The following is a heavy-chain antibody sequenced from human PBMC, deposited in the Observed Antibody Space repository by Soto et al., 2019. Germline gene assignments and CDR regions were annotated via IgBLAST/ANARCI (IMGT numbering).Heavy chain of an antibody. V-gene: IGHV3-23*01. CDR2: ISGSGGST. J-gene: IGHJ4*02. D-gene: IGHD3-10*01. CDR1: GFTFSSYA. CDR3: AKRSGTMVRGVIITSWFFEY. Sequence: GGSLRLSCAASGFTFSSYAMSWVRQAPGKGLEWVSAISGSGGSTYYADSVKGRFTISRDNSKNTLYLQMNSLRAEDTAVYYCAKRSGTMVRGVIITSWFFEYWGQGNLVNVS.